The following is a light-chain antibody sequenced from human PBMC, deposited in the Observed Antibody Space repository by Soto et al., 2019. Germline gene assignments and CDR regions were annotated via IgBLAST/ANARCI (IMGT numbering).Light chain of an antibody. CDR3: SSYAGSNSVV. V-gene: IGLV2-8*01. CDR1: SSDVAGYNY. J-gene: IGLJ2*01. CDR2: GVS. Sequence: QSALTQPPSGSGSPGQSVTISCTGTSSDVAGYNYVSWYQQHPGKAPKLMIYGVSKRPSGVPDRFSGSKSGNTASLTVSGLQAEDEADYYCSSYAGSNSVVFGGGTKLTIL.